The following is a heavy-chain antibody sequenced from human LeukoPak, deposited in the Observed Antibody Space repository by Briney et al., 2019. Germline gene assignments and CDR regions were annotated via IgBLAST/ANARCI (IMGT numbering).Heavy chain of an antibody. J-gene: IGHJ4*02. CDR2: IVRGGGTT. CDR3: ARRHVDY. CDR1: GFTLSNSD. V-gene: IGHV3-23*01. Sequence: GGSLRLSCAASGFTLSNSDMSWVRRAPGKGLEWVSAIVRGGGTTYYADSVKGRFTISRDNSKNTLYLQMNSLRAEDTAVYYCARRHVDYWGQGTLVTVSS.